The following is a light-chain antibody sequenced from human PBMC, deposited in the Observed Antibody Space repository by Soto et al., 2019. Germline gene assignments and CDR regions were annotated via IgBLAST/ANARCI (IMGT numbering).Light chain of an antibody. CDR1: SGHSSYA. V-gene: IGLV4-69*02. CDR3: QTWGTGFWV. Sequence: QLVLTQSPSAFASLGASVKLTCTLSSGHSSYAIAWHQQQPEKGPRYLMKLNSDGSHSKGDGIPDRFSGSSSGAERYLTISSLQSEDEADYYCQTWGTGFWVFGGGTKVTVL. J-gene: IGLJ3*02. CDR2: LNSDGSH.